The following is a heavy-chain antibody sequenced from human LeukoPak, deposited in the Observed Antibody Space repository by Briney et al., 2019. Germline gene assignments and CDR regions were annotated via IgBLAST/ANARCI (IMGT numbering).Heavy chain of an antibody. CDR3: ATLRITIFGVVTGPFDC. CDR1: GYTLTELS. CDR2: FDPEDGET. Sequence: ASVKVSCKVSGYTLTELSMHWVRQAPGKGLECMGGFDPEDGETIYAQKFQGRVTMTEDTSTDTAYMELSSLRSEDTAVYYCATLRITIFGVVTGPFDCWGQGTLVTVSS. V-gene: IGHV1-24*01. D-gene: IGHD3-3*01. J-gene: IGHJ4*02.